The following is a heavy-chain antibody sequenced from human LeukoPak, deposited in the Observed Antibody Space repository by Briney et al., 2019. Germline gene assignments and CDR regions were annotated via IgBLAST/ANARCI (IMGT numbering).Heavy chain of an antibody. CDR3: AREKKYYDSSGYLEGLGFDI. Sequence: ASVKVSCKASGYTFTGYYMHWVRQAPGQGLEWMGWINPNSGGTNYAQKFQGRVTMTRDTSISTAYMELSGLRSDDTAVYYCAREKKYYDSSGYLEGLGFDIWGQGTMVTVSS. CDR1: GYTFTGYY. V-gene: IGHV1-2*02. CDR2: INPNSGGT. D-gene: IGHD3-22*01. J-gene: IGHJ3*02.